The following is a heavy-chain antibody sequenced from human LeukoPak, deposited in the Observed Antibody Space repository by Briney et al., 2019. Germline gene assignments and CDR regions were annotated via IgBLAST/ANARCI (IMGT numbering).Heavy chain of an antibody. CDR2: IYYSGST. D-gene: IGHD5-12*01. V-gene: IGHV4-59*08. J-gene: IGHJ6*02. CDR3: ARRGGAGSGYDFPYYYYGMDV. CDR1: GVSISSYY. Sequence: HPSETLSLTCTASGVSISSYYWSWIRQPPGKGLEWIGYIYYSGSTNYNPSLKSRVTISVDTSKNQFSLKLSSVTAADTAVYYCARRGGAGSGYDFPYYYYGMDVWGQGTTVTVSS.